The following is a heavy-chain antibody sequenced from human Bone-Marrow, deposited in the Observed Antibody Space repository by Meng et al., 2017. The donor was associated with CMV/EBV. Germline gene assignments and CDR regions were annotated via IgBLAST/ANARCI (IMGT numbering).Heavy chain of an antibody. Sequence: GSLRLSCAAAGFTFSYYGMHWVRQAPGKGLEWVAFIPYDGSNKYYADFVKGRFTISRDNSKTTLYLQMNSLRAEDTAVYYCAKDHAPAAMAGYWFDPWGQGTLVTVSS. D-gene: IGHD2-2*01. CDR1: GFTFSYYG. CDR2: IPYDGSNK. J-gene: IGHJ5*02. CDR3: AKDHAPAAMAGYWFDP. V-gene: IGHV3-30*02.